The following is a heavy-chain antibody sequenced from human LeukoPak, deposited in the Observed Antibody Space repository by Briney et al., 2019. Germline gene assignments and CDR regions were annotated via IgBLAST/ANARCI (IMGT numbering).Heavy chain of an antibody. Sequence: PGGSLRLSCAASGFTFSTYTMSWVRQAPGKGLQRVSGITGSGGSTYYADSVKGRFTISRDNSKNTLYLQMNSLRAEDTAVYYCAREDSYYYGSGSYPFDYWGQGTLVTVSS. J-gene: IGHJ4*02. CDR1: GFTFSTYT. CDR2: ITGSGGST. D-gene: IGHD3-10*01. V-gene: IGHV3-23*01. CDR3: AREDSYYYGSGSYPFDY.